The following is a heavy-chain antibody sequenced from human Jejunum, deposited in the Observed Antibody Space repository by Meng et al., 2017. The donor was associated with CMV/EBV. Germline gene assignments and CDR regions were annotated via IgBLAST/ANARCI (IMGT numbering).Heavy chain of an antibody. CDR1: SYA. V-gene: IGHV3-21*01. Sequence: SYAMNGVRQAPGKGLEWVSSISPTSTYIYYADSVKGRFTVSRDNAKNSLSLQMNSLRADDTAVYYCARITWGGYSGSYRGNFDYWGQGTTVTVSS. J-gene: IGHJ4*02. D-gene: IGHD1-26*01. CDR2: ISPTSTYI. CDR3: ARITWGGYSGSYRGNFDY.